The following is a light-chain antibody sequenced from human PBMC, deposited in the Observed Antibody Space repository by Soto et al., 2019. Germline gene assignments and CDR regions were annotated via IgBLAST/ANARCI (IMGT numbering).Light chain of an antibody. CDR3: CSYVGGYSYV. CDR1: SSEVGDYNS. CDR2: DVS. J-gene: IGLJ1*01. V-gene: IGLV2-11*01. Sequence: QTVLTQPRSVSGSPGQSVTVSCIGTSSEVGDYNSVSWYQQHPGKAPKLMIYDVSKRPSGVPDRFSGSKSGNTASLTISGLQAEDEADYYCCSYVGGYSYVFGLGTKVTVL.